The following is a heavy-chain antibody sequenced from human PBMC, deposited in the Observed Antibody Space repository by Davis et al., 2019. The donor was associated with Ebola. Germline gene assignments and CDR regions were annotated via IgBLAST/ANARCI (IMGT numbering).Heavy chain of an antibody. V-gene: IGHV1-8*01. CDR1: GYTFTSYD. CDR3: ATAEYSSSSASTTFDP. CDR2: MNPNSGNT. J-gene: IGHJ5*02. Sequence: ASVKVSCKASGYTFTSYDINWVRQATGQGLEWMGWMNPNSGNTGYAQKFQGRVTMTRNTSISTAYMELSSLRSEDTAVYYCATAEYSSSSASTTFDPWGQGTLVTVSS. D-gene: IGHD6-6*01.